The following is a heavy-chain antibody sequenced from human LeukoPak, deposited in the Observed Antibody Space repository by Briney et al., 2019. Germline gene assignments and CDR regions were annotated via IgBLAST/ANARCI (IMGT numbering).Heavy chain of an antibody. Sequence: PGGSLRLSCAASGFTFSTCAMTWVRQAPGEGLEWVSTITSGLTTYYADSVRGRFTISRDNSKSTVYLQMYSLRAEDTPLYYCAKDYPDLTPPTTTLGPFFDAWGPGTLVTVSS. D-gene: IGHD1-1*01. CDR2: ITSGLTT. CDR1: GFTFSTCA. CDR3: AKDYPDLTPPTTTLGPFFDA. J-gene: IGHJ4*02. V-gene: IGHV3-23*01.